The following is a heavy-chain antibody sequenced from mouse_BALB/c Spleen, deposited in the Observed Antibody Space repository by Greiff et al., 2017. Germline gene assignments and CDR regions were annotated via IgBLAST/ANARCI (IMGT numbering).Heavy chain of an antibody. CDR1: GFTFSSYW. D-gene: IGHD2-1*01. Sequence: DVHLVESGGGLVQPGGSMKLSCVASGFTFSSYWMSWVRQSPEKGLEWVAEIRLKSDNYATHYAESVKGKFTISRDDSKSRLYLQMNSLRAEDTGIYYCTKDGNYDYAMDYWGQGTSVTVSS. CDR2: IRLKSDNYAT. CDR3: TKDGNYDYAMDY. J-gene: IGHJ4*01. V-gene: IGHV6-6*02.